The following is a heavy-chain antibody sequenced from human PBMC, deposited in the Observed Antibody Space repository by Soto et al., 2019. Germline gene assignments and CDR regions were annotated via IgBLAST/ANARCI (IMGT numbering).Heavy chain of an antibody. D-gene: IGHD6-19*01. Sequence: SETLSLTCNVSGGSISSSRSYWAWIRQPPGKGLEWIANIFYSGSTYYNPSLASRVTISVDTSKNQFSLKLSSVTAADTAVYYCARGVNLYSSGWYSDSIYYYYMDVWGKGTTVTVSS. CDR3: ARGVNLYSSGWYSDSIYYYYMDV. CDR2: IFYSGST. V-gene: IGHV4-39*07. J-gene: IGHJ6*03. CDR1: GGSISSSRSY.